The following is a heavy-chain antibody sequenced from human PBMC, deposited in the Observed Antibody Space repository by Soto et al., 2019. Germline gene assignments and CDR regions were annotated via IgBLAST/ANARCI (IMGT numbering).Heavy chain of an antibody. J-gene: IGHJ4*02. D-gene: IGHD3-9*01. Sequence: QVQLVESGGGVVQPGRSLRLSCAASGFTFSSYGMHWVRQAPGKGLEWVAVIWYDGSNKYYADSVKGRFTISRDNSKNTLYLQMNSLRAEDTAVYYCARDGLGDILTGYYPLYWGQGTLVTVSS. V-gene: IGHV3-30*19. CDR2: IWYDGSNK. CDR3: ARDGLGDILTGYYPLY. CDR1: GFTFSSYG.